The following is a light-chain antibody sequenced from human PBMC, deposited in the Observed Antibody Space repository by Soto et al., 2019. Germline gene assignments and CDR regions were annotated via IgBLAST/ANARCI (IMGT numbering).Light chain of an antibody. CDR3: QQYGPLT. CDR2: GAS. Sequence: EIVLTQSPGTLSLSPGERATLSCRASQSVSSSYLAWYQQKPGQAPRLLIYGASSRATGIPDRFSGSGSGTDFTLTISRLEPEDFAVYYCQQYGPLTFGGGTKVEIK. V-gene: IGKV3-20*01. J-gene: IGKJ4*01. CDR1: QSVSSSY.